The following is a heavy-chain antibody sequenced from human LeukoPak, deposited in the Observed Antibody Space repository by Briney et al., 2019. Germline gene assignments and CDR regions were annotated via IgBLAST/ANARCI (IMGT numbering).Heavy chain of an antibody. CDR3: ARLIGSGVYYYMDV. V-gene: IGHV1-69*13. CDR2: IIPIFGTA. CDR1: GGTFSSYA. J-gene: IGHJ6*03. D-gene: IGHD2-15*01. Sequence: ASVKFSCKASGGTFSSYAISCVRQAPGQGREWMGGIIPIFGTANYAQKFQGRVTITADESTSTAYMELSSLRSEDTAVYYCARLIGSGVYYYMDVWGKGTTVTVSS.